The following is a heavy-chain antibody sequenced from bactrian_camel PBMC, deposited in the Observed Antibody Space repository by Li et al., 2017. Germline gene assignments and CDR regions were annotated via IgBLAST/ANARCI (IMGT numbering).Heavy chain of an antibody. CDR2: IDTGGGTT. CDR1: GIPPGYNC. Sequence: QVQLVESGGGSVEAGGSLKLSCRASGIPPGYNCFTWFRRAPGKDDEVIAGIDTGGGTTEYADSVKGRFTISLDDANNTMYLQMNSLKPEDTAMYYCAAVNAGAYCGYESLSSHGLHYWGKGTQVTVS. J-gene: IGHJ7*01. D-gene: IGHD3*01. V-gene: IGHV3S63*01.